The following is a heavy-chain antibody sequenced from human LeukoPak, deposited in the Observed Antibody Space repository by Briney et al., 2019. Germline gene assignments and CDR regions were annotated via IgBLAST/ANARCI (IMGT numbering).Heavy chain of an antibody. D-gene: IGHD6-13*01. CDR1: GFTFSSYG. J-gene: IGHJ4*02. Sequence: GGSLRLSCAASGFTFSSYGMHWVRQAPGKGLEWVAFIRYDGSNKYYADSVKGRFTISRDNSKNTLYLQMNSLRAEDTAVYYCARGIAAAGHFDYWGQGTLVTVSS. CDR3: ARGIAAAGHFDY. V-gene: IGHV3-30*02. CDR2: IRYDGSNK.